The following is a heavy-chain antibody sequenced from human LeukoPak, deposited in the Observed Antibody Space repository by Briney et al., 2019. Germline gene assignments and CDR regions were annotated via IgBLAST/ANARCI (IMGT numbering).Heavy chain of an antibody. J-gene: IGHJ4*02. V-gene: IGHV1-2*02. Sequence: ASVKVSCKASGYTFTSYGISWVRQAPGQGLEWMGWINPNSGGTNYAQKFQGRVTMTRDTSISTAYMELSRLRSDDTAVYYCARVGVGATGFDYWGQGTLVTVSS. CDR1: GYTFTSYG. CDR2: INPNSGGT. CDR3: ARVGVGATGFDY. D-gene: IGHD1-26*01.